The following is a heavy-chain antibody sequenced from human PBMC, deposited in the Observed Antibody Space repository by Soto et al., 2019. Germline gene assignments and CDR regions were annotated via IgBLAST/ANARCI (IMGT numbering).Heavy chain of an antibody. CDR3: ARDRPPAH. CDR1: GGSMNSGSYS. V-gene: IGHV4-30-2*01. Sequence: SETLSLTCAVSGGSMNSGSYSWSWIRQPPGKGLESIGYMYYSGATFYNPSLKSRVTISIDRSKNQFSLKLSSVTAADTAVYYCARDRPPAHWAQGTLVTVSS. CDR2: MYYSGAT. J-gene: IGHJ4*02.